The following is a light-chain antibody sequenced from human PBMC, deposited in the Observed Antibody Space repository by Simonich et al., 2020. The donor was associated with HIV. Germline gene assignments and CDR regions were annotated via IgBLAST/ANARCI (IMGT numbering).Light chain of an antibody. CDR2: GAS. CDR3: QQYNKWPPWT. CDR1: QSVSSK. V-gene: IGKV3-15*01. Sequence: EIVMTQSPATLSVSPGERATLSCRASQSVSSKLAWYQQKPGQAPRLLIYGASTRATGISARFSGSGSGTEFTLTISSLQSEDFAVYYCQQYNKWPPWTFGQGTKVEI. J-gene: IGKJ1*01.